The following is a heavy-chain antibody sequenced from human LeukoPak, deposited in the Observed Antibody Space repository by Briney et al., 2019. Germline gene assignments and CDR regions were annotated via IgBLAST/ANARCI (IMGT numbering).Heavy chain of an antibody. J-gene: IGHJ4*02. CDR3: AKDAKRNYDFWDRFDY. V-gene: IGHV3-23*01. Sequence: PGGSLRLSCAASGFTFGTYAMSWVRQAPGKGLEWVSAISGSGESTYYAGSVKGRFTISRDNSKNTLYLQMNSLRADDTALYYCAKDAKRNYDFWDRFDYWGQGALVTVSS. CDR2: ISGSGEST. D-gene: IGHD3-3*01. CDR1: GFTFGTYA.